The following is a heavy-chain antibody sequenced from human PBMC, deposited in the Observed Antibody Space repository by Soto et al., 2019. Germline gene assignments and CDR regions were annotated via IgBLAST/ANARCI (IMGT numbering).Heavy chain of an antibody. V-gene: IGHV1-69*08. CDR3: ARDRGDYLFDY. D-gene: IGHD4-17*01. CDR2: IIPILGIA. CDR1: GGTFSSYT. Sequence: QVQLVQSGAEVKKPGSSVKVSCKASGGTFSSYTISWVRQAPGQGLEWMGRIIPILGIANYAQKFQGRVTXTXXKSTSTAYMELSSLRSEDTAVYYCARDRGDYLFDYWGQGTLVTVSS. J-gene: IGHJ4*02.